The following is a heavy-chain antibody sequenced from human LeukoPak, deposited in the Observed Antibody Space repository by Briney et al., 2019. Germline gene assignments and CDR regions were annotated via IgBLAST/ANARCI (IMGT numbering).Heavy chain of an antibody. V-gene: IGHV3-15*01. CDR3: TTDEIVVVPAGRRDY. J-gene: IGHJ4*02. Sequence: GGSLRLSCAASGFTVSSNYMSWVRQAPGKGLEWVGRIKSKTDGGTTDYAAPVKGRFTISRDDSKNTLFLQMNSLKTEDTAVYYCTTDEIVVVPAGRRDYWGQGTLVTVSS. CDR2: IKSKTDGGTT. CDR1: GFTVSSNY. D-gene: IGHD2-2*01.